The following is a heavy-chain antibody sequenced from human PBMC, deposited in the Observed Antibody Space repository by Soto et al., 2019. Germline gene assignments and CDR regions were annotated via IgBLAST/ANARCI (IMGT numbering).Heavy chain of an antibody. J-gene: IGHJ5*02. V-gene: IGHV3-74*01. Sequence: GLPMRLSCAACEFTFSSYWLHWVRQAPGKGLVWVSRINSDGSSTSYADSVKGRFTISRDNAKNTLYLQMNSLRAEDTAVYYCAMAIEVVPADLPNWFDPWGQGTLVTVSS. CDR2: INSDGSST. D-gene: IGHD2-2*03. CDR1: EFTFSSYW. CDR3: AMAIEVVPADLPNWFDP.